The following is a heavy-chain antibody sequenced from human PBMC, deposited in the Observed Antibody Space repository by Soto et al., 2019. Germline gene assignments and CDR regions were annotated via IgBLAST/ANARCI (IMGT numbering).Heavy chain of an antibody. V-gene: IGHV1-2*02. D-gene: IGHD5-18*01. J-gene: IGHJ4*02. CDR2: INPHSGAT. CDR3: GRSESPDTAYFSDY. CDR1: GYIFSANY. Sequence: GASVKVSCKASGYIFSANYIQWVRQAPGQGLEWLGWINPHSGATNYAQKFLGRVTMSADTSASTAYMDLASLRAEDSAFYYCGRSESPDTAYFSDYWGQGTLVTVSS.